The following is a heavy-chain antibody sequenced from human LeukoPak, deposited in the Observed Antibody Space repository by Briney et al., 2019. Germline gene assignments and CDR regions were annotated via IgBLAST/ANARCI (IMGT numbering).Heavy chain of an antibody. J-gene: IGHJ5*02. V-gene: IGHV1-8*01. D-gene: IGHD6-13*01. Sequence: ASVKVSCKASGYTFTSYDINWVRQAPGQGLEWMGWMNPNSGNTGYAQKFQGRVTMTRNTSISTAYMELSSLRSEDTAVYYCARGIAAAGTFDPWGQGTLVTVSS. CDR1: GYTFTSYD. CDR3: ARGIAAAGTFDP. CDR2: MNPNSGNT.